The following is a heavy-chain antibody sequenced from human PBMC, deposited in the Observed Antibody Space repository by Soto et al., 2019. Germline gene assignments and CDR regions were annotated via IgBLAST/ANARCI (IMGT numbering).Heavy chain of an antibody. D-gene: IGHD3-22*01. J-gene: IGHJ5*02. CDR2: IKQDGSEK. V-gene: IGHV3-7*01. CDR1: GFTFSSYW. Sequence: GGSLRLSCAASGFTFSSYWMSWVRQAPGKGLEWVANIKQDGSEKYYVDSVKGRFTISRDNAKNSLYLQMNSLRAEDTAVYYCARAYTYYYDSSGPWGQGTLVTVSS. CDR3: ARAYTYYYDSSGP.